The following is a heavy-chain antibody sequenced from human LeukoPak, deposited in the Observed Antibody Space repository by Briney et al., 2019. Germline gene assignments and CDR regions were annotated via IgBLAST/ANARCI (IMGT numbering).Heavy chain of an antibody. CDR1: GGSFSGYY. Sequence: SETLSLTCAVYGGSFSGYYWSWIRQPPGKGLEWIGEINHSGSTNYNPSLKSRVTISVDTSKNQFSLKLRSVTAADTAVFYCARGGIAAAGPTANYMDVWGKGTTVTVSS. D-gene: IGHD6-13*01. J-gene: IGHJ6*03. CDR2: INHSGST. CDR3: ARGGIAAAGPTANYMDV. V-gene: IGHV4-34*01.